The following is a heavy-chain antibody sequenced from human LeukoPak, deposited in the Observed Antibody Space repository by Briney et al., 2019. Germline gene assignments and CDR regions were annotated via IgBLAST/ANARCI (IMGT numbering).Heavy chain of an antibody. V-gene: IGHV4-38-2*02. CDR2: FSHSGSV. J-gene: IGHJ1*01. D-gene: IGHD6-13*01. Sequence: PSETLSLTCTVSGSSISRDYYWGWIRQPPGKGLEWIGSFSHSGSVYYNPSLESRATISVDTPKNQFSLKLTAMTAADTAFYYCAREVTGSTWSAEFQHWGQGTLVTVSS. CDR3: AREVTGSTWSAEFQH. CDR1: GSSISRDYY.